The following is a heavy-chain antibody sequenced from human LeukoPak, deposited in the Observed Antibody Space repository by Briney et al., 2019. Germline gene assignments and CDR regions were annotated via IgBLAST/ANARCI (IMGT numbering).Heavy chain of an antibody. J-gene: IGHJ4*02. Sequence: GGSLRLSWAASGFIFSSYWMSWVRQAPGKGLEWVANIKQDGSEKYYVDSVKGRFTISRDNAKNSLYLQMNSLRAEDTAVYYCARDFPDYWGQGTLVTVSS. CDR1: GFIFSSYW. CDR2: IKQDGSEK. V-gene: IGHV3-7*04. CDR3: ARDFPDY.